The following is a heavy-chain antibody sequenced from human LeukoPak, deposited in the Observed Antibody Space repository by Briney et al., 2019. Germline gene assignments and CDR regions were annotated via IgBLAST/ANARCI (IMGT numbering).Heavy chain of an antibody. J-gene: IGHJ2*01. V-gene: IGHV4-34*01. CDR3: ARVAKCSSTCRGKYWYFDL. Sequence: SETLSLTCAVYGGSFSGYIWGWIRQPPGQGLEWIAEISHSGSTTYSPSLKSRVTISLDTAKNQFSLQLNSVTAADTAVYYCARVAKCSSTCRGKYWYFDLWCRGTLVTVSS. CDR2: ISHSGST. CDR1: GGSFSGYI. D-gene: IGHD2-2*01.